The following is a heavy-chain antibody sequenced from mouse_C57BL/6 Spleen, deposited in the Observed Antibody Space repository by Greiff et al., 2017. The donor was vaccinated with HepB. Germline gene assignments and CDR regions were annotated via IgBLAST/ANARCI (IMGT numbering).Heavy chain of an antibody. Sequence: QVQLKESGPELVKPGASVKISCKASGYAFSSSWMNWVKQRPGKGLEWIGRIYPGDGDTNYNGKFKGKATLTADKSSSTAYMQLSSLTSEDSAVYFCAREGYDHAWFAYWGQGTLVTVSA. CDR1: GYAFSSSW. D-gene: IGHD2-4*01. CDR2: IYPGDGDT. CDR3: AREGYDHAWFAY. J-gene: IGHJ3*01. V-gene: IGHV1-82*01.